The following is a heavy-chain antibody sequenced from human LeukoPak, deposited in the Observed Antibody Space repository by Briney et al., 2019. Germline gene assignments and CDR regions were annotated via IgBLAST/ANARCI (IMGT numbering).Heavy chain of an antibody. CDR2: INHSGST. V-gene: IGHV4-34*01. J-gene: IGHJ4*02. D-gene: IGHD5-24*01. Sequence: SETLSLTCAVYGGSFSGYYWSWIRQPPGKGLEWIGEINHSGSTNYNPSLKSRVTISVDTSKNQFSLKLSSVTAADTAVYYCARDRRWLINWGQGTLVTVSS. CDR3: ARDRRWLIN. CDR1: GGSFSGYY.